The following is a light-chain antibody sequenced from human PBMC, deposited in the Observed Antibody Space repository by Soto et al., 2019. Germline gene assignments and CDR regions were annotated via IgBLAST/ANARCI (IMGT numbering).Light chain of an antibody. Sequence: EIVLTQSPATLSESPGERVTLSCRASQSVSSYLAWYQQKPGQAPRLLIYDASNRATGIPARFSGSGSGTDFTLTISSLEPEDFAVYYCQQRSNWLMYTFGQGTKLEIK. J-gene: IGKJ2*01. CDR2: DAS. V-gene: IGKV3-11*01. CDR3: QQRSNWLMYT. CDR1: QSVSSY.